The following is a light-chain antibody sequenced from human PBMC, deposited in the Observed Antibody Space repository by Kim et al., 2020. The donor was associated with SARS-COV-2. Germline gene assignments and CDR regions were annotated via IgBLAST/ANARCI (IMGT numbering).Light chain of an antibody. V-gene: IGKV1D-12*01. CDR1: QGIRRW. CDR3: QQANSFPIT. Sequence: DIQMTQSPSSVSASVGDRVTITCRASQGIRRWLAWYQQKPGKAPKLVIYAASNLQSGVPSRFSGSGSGTDFTLTISSLQPEDSATYYCQQANSFPITFDQGTRLEIK. CDR2: AAS. J-gene: IGKJ5*01.